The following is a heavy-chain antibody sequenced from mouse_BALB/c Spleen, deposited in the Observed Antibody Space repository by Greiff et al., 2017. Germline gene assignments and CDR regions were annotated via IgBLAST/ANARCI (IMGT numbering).Heavy chain of an antibody. CDR1: GYTFTDYA. D-gene: IGHD2-4*01. V-gene: IGHV1-67*01. Sequence: VQLQQSGPELVRPGESVKISCKGSGYTFTDYAMHWVKQSHAKSLEWIGVISIYYGDASYNQKFKGKATMTVDKSSSTAYMELARLTSEDSAIYYCARRGGIYYDYEGDFDYWGQGTTLTVSS. CDR3: ARRGGIYYDYEGDFDY. J-gene: IGHJ2*01. CDR2: ISIYYGDA.